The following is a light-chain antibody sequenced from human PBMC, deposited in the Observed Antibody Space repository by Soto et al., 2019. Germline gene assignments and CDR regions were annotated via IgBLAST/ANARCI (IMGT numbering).Light chain of an antibody. Sequence: DIQMTQSPSTLSAFVGDRVTITCRASQSISSWLAWYQQKPGKAPKLLIYKASSLQSGVPSRFSGSGSGTEFTLTISSLQPDDFATCYCQQYSSYSFTFGQGTKLEIK. CDR2: KAS. J-gene: IGKJ2*01. CDR3: QQYSSYSFT. V-gene: IGKV1-5*03. CDR1: QSISSW.